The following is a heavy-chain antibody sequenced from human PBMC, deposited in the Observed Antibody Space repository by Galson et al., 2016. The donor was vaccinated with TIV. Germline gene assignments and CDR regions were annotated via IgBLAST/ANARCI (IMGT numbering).Heavy chain of an antibody. D-gene: IGHD2-2*03. CDR2: ISWNSDTI. J-gene: IGHJ4*02. CDR3: ARDRGLSGYYFDY. V-gene: IGHV3-9*01. CDR1: GFTFDDFA. Sequence: SLRLSCAVFGFTFDDFAMHWVRRVPGKGLEWVSLISWNSDTIRYAESVKGRFTISRDNAKNSLYLQMDSLRPEDTAFYFCARDRGLSGYYFDYWGQGTLVTVSS.